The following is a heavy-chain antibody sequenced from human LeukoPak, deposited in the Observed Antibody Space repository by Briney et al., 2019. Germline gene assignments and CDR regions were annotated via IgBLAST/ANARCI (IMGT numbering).Heavy chain of an antibody. Sequence: PGRSLKLSCEASGFTFSSYGMHWVRQAPGKGLEWVAVISYDGSNKYYADYVKGRFTISRDNSKNTLYLQMNSLRAEDTAVYYCAKSSGLWFGEFPFDYWGQGTLVTVSS. J-gene: IGHJ4*02. CDR2: ISYDGSNK. D-gene: IGHD3-10*01. CDR1: GFTFSSYG. V-gene: IGHV3-30*18. CDR3: AKSSGLWFGEFPFDY.